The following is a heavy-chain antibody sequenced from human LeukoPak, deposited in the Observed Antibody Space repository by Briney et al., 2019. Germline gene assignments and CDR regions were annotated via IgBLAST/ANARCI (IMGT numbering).Heavy chain of an antibody. CDR2: INTNIGNP. CDR3: ARGLGWLPWSQDYYYYYMDV. Sequence: ASVKVSCKASGYTFTSYAMNWVRQAPGQGLEWMGWINTNIGNPTYAQGFTGRFVFSLDTSVSTAYLQISSLKAEDTAVYYCARGLGWLPWSQDYYYYYMDVWGKGTTVTVSS. V-gene: IGHV7-4-1*02. CDR1: GYTFTSYA. D-gene: IGHD5-24*01. J-gene: IGHJ6*03.